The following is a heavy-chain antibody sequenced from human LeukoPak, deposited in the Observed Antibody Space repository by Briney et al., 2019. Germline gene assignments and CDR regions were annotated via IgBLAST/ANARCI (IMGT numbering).Heavy chain of an antibody. CDR2: ISGSGGST. Sequence: GGSLRLSCAASGFTFSSYAMSWVRQAPGKGLEWVSAISGSGGSTYYADSVTGRFTISRDNSKNTVYLQMNSLRAADTAVYYCARGRIAVALYYGMDVWGHGTTVTVFS. D-gene: IGHD6-19*01. CDR1: GFTFSSYA. J-gene: IGHJ6*02. CDR3: ARGRIAVALYYGMDV. V-gene: IGHV3-23*01.